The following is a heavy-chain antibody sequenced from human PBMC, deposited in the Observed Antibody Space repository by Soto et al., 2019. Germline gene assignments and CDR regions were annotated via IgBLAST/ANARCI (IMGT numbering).Heavy chain of an antibody. CDR1: GGTFSSYA. J-gene: IGHJ4*02. CDR2: IIPIFGTA. Sequence: GASVKVSCKASGGTFSSYAISWVRQAPGQGLEWMGGIIPIFGTANYAQKFQGRVTITADESTSTAYMELSSLRSEDTAVYYCAGERSSMVRGVIIIKPPFDYWGQGTLVTVSS. D-gene: IGHD3-10*01. CDR3: AGERSSMVRGVIIIKPPFDY. V-gene: IGHV1-69*13.